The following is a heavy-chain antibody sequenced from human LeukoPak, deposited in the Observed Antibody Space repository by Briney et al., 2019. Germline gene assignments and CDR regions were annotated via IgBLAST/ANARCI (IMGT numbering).Heavy chain of an antibody. CDR2: IYYSGST. Sequence: PSETLSLTRTVSGGSISSYYWSWIRQPPGKGLEWIGYIYYSGSTNYNPSLKSRVTISVDTSKNQFSLKLSSVTAADTAVYYCAGTIAARPSLFDYWGQGTLVTVSS. CDR1: GGSISSYY. CDR3: AGTIAARPSLFDY. J-gene: IGHJ4*02. D-gene: IGHD6-6*01. V-gene: IGHV4-59*01.